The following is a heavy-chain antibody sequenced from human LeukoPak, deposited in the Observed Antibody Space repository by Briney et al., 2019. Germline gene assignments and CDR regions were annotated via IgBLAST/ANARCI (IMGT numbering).Heavy chain of an antibody. J-gene: IGHJ4*02. V-gene: IGHV1-46*01. CDR1: GYTFTSYY. D-gene: IGHD2-21*02. Sequence: ASVKVSCKASGYTFTSYYMHWGRQAPGQGLEWMGIINPSGGSTSYAQKFQGRVTMTRDMSTSTVYMELSSLRSEDTAVYYCARGQGLAYCGGDCYSGIDYWGQGTLVTVSS. CDR2: INPSGGST. CDR3: ARGQGLAYCGGDCYSGIDY.